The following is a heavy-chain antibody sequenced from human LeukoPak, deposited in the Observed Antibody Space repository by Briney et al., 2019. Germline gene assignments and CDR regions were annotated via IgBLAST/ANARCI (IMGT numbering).Heavy chain of an antibody. Sequence: GGSLRLSCAATGFTFSSYVMNWVRQAPGKGLEWVSSSSSSSSYIYYADSVKGRFTISRDNAKNSLYLQMNSLRAEDTAVYYCAREYGYTRHFDYWGQGTLVTVSS. CDR2: SSSSSSYI. CDR3: AREYGYTRHFDY. V-gene: IGHV3-21*01. CDR1: GFTFSSYV. D-gene: IGHD5-24*01. J-gene: IGHJ4*02.